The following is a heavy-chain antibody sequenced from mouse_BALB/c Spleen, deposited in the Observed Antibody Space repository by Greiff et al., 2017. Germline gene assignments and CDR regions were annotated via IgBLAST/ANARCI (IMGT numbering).Heavy chain of an antibody. V-gene: IGHV2-2*02. CDR3: ARSGSSYVWFAY. CDR2: IWSGGST. J-gene: IGHJ3*01. CDR1: GFSLTSYG. Sequence: VQLQESGPGLVQPSQSLSITCTVSGFSLTSYGVHWVRQSPGKGLEWLGVIWSGGSTDYNAAFISRLSISKDNSKSQVFFKMNSLQANDTAIYYCARSGSSYVWFAYWGQGTLVTVSA. D-gene: IGHD1-1*01.